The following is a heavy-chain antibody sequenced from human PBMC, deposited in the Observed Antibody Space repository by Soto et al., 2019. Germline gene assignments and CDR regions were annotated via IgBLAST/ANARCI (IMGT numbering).Heavy chain of an antibody. D-gene: IGHD6-19*01. CDR1: GYTFTSYA. CDR2: MNPNSGNT. J-gene: IGHJ6*02. V-gene: IGHV1-8*01. CDR3: ARGGGWYNYYYYYGMDV. Sequence: ASVKVSCKASGYTFTSYAMHWVRQAPGQRLEWMGWMNPNSGNTGYAQKFQGRVTMTRNTSISTAYMELSSLRSEDTAVYYCARGGGWYNYYYYYGMDVWGQGTTVTVSS.